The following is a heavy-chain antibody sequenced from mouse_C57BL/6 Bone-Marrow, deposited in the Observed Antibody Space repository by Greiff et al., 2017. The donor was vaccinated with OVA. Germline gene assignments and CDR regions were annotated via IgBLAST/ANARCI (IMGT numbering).Heavy chain of an antibody. CDR3: ARKLGYYFDY. Sequence: EVKLMESGGGLVKPGGSLKLSCAASGFTFSDYGMHWVRQAPEKGLEWVAYISSGSSTIYYADTVKGRFTISRDNAKNTLFLQMTSLRSEDTAMYYCARKLGYYFDYWGQGTTLTVSS. D-gene: IGHD4-1*01. CDR1: GFTFSDYG. V-gene: IGHV5-17*01. J-gene: IGHJ2*01. CDR2: ISSGSSTI.